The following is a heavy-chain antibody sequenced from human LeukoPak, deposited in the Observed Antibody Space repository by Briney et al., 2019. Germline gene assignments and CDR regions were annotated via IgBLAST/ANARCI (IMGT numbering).Heavy chain of an antibody. CDR3: AKDFRYYDYVWGSYPI. J-gene: IGHJ4*02. V-gene: IGHV3-23*01. CDR2: ISGSGGST. Sequence: GGSLRLSCAASGFTFSSYAMSWVRQAPGKGLEWVSAISGSGGSTYYADSVKGRFTISRDNSKNTLYLQMNSLRAEDTAVYYCAKDFRYYDYVWGSYPIWGQGTLVTVSS. D-gene: IGHD3-16*02. CDR1: GFTFSSYA.